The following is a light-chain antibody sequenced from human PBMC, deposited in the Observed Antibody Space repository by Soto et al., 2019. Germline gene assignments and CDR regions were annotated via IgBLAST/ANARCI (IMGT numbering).Light chain of an antibody. CDR2: DAS. CDR3: QQYNSYST. Sequence: GDRVPITCRASQSISSWLAWYQQKPGKAPKLLIYDASSLESGVPSRFSGSGSGTEFTLTISSLQPDDFATSYCQQYNSYSTFGKGTKVEIK. J-gene: IGKJ1*01. V-gene: IGKV1-5*01. CDR1: QSISSW.